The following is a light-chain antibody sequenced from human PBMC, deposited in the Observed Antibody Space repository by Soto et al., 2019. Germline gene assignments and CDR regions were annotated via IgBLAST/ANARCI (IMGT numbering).Light chain of an antibody. V-gene: IGKV3-20*01. Sequence: EIVLTQSPGALSLSPGETATLSCRASQTVATMYLSWYQQKPGQAPRLLIYGASSRATGIPDRFSGSGSGTDFTLTISRLEPEDFAVDYCQQYGTSPRYTCGQGTKLEIK. J-gene: IGKJ2*01. CDR3: QQYGTSPRYT. CDR2: GAS. CDR1: QTVATMY.